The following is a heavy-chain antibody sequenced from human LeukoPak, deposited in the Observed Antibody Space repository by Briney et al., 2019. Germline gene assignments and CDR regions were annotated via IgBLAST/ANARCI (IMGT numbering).Heavy chain of an antibody. CDR3: AGRGDGNLYYFDH. D-gene: IGHD5-24*01. V-gene: IGHV3-7*04. CDR1: GFTFSSYW. Sequence: GGSLRLSCAASGFTFSSYWMSWVRQAPGKGLEWVADIKQDGGEKYYVDSVKGRFTISRDNAKNSLYLQMNSLRPEDTAVYYCAGRGDGNLYYFDHWGRGTLVTASS. J-gene: IGHJ4*02. CDR2: IKQDGGEK.